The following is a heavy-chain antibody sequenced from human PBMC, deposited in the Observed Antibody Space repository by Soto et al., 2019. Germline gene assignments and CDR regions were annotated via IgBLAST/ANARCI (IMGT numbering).Heavy chain of an antibody. J-gene: IGHJ4*02. CDR1: GFTVSSNY. Sequence: GGSLRLSCAASGFTVSSNYMNWVRQAPGKGLEWVSTVSKTGLTTYYADSVKGRFTISRDNSKNTLSLQMNRLRAEDTALYYCAKRYCSGAGCALFDYWGQGTLVTVSS. CDR2: VSKTGLTT. V-gene: IGHV3-23*01. CDR3: AKRYCSGAGCALFDY. D-gene: IGHD2-15*01.